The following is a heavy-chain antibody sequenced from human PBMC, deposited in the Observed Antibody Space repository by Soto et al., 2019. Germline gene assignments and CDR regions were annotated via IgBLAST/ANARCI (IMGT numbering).Heavy chain of an antibody. D-gene: IGHD3-10*01. V-gene: IGHV1-69*08. CDR2: IIPILGIA. J-gene: IGHJ4*02. CDR3: AREEYYYGSGAFFDY. CDR1: GGTFSSYT. Sequence: QVQLVQSGAEVKKPGSSVKVSCKASGGTFSSYTISWVRQAPGQGPEWMGRIIPILGIANYAQKFQCRVTNTAEKSTTTAYMEQRSLRSEDTVVYYCAREEYYYGSGAFFDYCGQGTLVTVSS.